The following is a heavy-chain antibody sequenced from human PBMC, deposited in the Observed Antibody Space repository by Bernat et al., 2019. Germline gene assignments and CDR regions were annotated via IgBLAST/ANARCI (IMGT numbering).Heavy chain of an antibody. V-gene: IGHV3-30*18. Sequence: RGGSGGGGVEPGRSRRLSGAAAGFTFCSYGMHWVRQAPGTGLEWVAVISYDGSTKYYADSVKGRFTISRDNSENKLYLQMNSLRAEDTAGYYCVKDDGSGNGPLDYWGWGALGTGSS. CDR1: GFTFCSYG. CDR2: ISYDGSTK. J-gene: IGHJ4*02. D-gene: IGHD3-10*01. CDR3: VKDDGSGNGPLDY.